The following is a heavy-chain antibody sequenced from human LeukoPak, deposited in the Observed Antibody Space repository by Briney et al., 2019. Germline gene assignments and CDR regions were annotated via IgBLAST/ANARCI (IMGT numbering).Heavy chain of an antibody. Sequence: GGSLRLSCAASGFTFTDYDMNWVRQAPGQGLEWMGWINRNRSATNYAQKVQGRVTMTRDTFISTAYMELSRLRSDDTAVYYCARDITGSDGGVYWGQGTLVTVSS. D-gene: IGHD3-16*01. CDR1: GFTFTDYD. V-gene: IGHV1-2*02. CDR3: ARDITGSDGGVY. CDR2: INRNRSAT. J-gene: IGHJ4*02.